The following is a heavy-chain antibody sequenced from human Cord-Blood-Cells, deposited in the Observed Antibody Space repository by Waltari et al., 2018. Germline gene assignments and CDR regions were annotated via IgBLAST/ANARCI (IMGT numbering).Heavy chain of an antibody. Sequence: QVQLQQWGAGLLKPSETLSLTCAVYGGSFSGYYWSWIRQPPGKGREWIGEINHSGNTNYNPSLKGRVTIAVDTSNNQFSLKLSSVTAADTAVYYWARVALSFTGVNAFDIWGQGTMVTVSS. CDR3: ARVALSFTGVNAFDI. J-gene: IGHJ3*02. V-gene: IGHV4-34*01. CDR1: GGSFSGYY. D-gene: IGHD3-10*01. CDR2: INHSGNT.